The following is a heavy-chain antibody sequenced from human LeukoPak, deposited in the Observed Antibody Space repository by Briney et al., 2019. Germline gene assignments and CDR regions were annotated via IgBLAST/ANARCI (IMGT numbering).Heavy chain of an antibody. CDR1: GYSISSGYY. J-gene: IGHJ4*02. V-gene: IGHV4-38-2*02. CDR3: ARAARMVRGVIITFRGAQPGYYFDY. CDR2: IYHSGST. Sequence: PSETLSPTCTVSGYSISSGYYWGWIRQPPGKGLEWIGSIYHSGSTYYNPSLKSRVTISVDTSKNQFSLKLSSVTAADTAVYYCARAARMVRGVIITFRGAQPGYYFDYWGQGTLVTVSS. D-gene: IGHD3-10*01.